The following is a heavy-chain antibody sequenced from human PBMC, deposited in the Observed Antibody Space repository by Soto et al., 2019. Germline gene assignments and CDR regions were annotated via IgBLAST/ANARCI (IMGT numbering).Heavy chain of an antibody. CDR3: ARGGLGYCSGGSCSSVDY. V-gene: IGHV4-34*01. D-gene: IGHD2-15*01. CDR1: GGSFSGYY. CDR2: INHSGGT. J-gene: IGHJ4*02. Sequence: SETLSLTCAVYGGSFSGYYWSWIRQPPGKGLEWIGEINHSGGTNYNPSLKSRVTISVDTSKNQFSLKLSSVTAADTAVYYCARGGLGYCSGGSCSSVDYWGQGTLVTVS.